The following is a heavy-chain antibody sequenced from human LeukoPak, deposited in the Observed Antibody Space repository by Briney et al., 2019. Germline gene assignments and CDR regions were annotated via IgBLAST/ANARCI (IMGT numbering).Heavy chain of an antibody. Sequence: SETLSLTCSVSGGSLISYYWSWIRQPPGKGLEWIGYIYYSGNSNYNPSLKSRLTISVDTSKNQVSLKVNSVTAADTALYYCARVRGWYFDYWGQGILVTVSS. J-gene: IGHJ4*02. CDR3: ARVRGWYFDY. V-gene: IGHV4-59*01. CDR1: GGSLISYY. D-gene: IGHD2-15*01. CDR2: IYYSGNS.